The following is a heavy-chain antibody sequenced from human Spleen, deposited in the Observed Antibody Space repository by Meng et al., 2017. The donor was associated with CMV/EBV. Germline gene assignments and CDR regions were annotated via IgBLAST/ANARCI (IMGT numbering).Heavy chain of an antibody. J-gene: IGHJ6*02. CDR2: IYYSGST. V-gene: IGHV4-39*01. CDR3: ASPYSSSMDV. Sequence: ESLKISCTVSGGSISSSSYYWGWIRQPPGKGLEWIGSIYYSGSTYYNPSLKSRVTISVDTSKNQFSLKLSSVTAADTAVYYCASPYSSSMDVWGQGTTVTVSS. CDR1: GGSISSSSYY. D-gene: IGHD6-13*01.